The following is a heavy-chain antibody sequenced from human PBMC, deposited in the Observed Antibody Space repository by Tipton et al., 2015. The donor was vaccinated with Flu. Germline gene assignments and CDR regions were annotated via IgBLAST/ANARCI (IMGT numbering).Heavy chain of an antibody. D-gene: IGHD6-19*01. CDR2: ISYDGSNK. CDR3: AKFGIAVAAHFDY. CDR1: GFTFSSYG. Sequence: SLRLSCAASGFTFSSYGMHWVRQAPGKGLEWVAVISYDGSNKYYADSVKGRFTISRDNSKNTLYLQMNSLRAEDTAVYYCAKFGIAVAAHFDYWGQGTLVTVSS. J-gene: IGHJ4*02. V-gene: IGHV3-30*18.